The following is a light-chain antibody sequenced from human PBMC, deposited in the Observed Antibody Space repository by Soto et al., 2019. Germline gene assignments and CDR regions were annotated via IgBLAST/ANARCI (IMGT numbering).Light chain of an antibody. V-gene: IGKV1-5*01. CDR1: EDINDW. Sequence: ACRASEDINDWLAWYQQKPGNAPKFLIYDASTLQSGVPSRFSGSGSGTEIALPSRNLHPDDFATYCSQAHYVRRTFGQGTKVDIK. J-gene: IGKJ1*01. CDR2: DAS. CDR3: QAHYVRRT.